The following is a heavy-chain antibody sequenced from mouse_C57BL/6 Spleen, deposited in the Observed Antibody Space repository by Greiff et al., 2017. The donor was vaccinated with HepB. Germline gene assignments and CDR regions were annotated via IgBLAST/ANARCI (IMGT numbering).Heavy chain of an antibody. J-gene: IGHJ3*01. CDR2: IYPGDGDT. CDR3: ARWELLFAY. V-gene: IGHV1-82*01. Sequence: LQESGPELVKPGASVKISCKASGYAFSSSWMNWVKQRPGKGLEWIGRIYPGDGDTNYNGKFKGKATLTADKSSSTAYMQLSSLTSEDSAVYFCARWELLFAYWGQGTLVTVSA. D-gene: IGHD4-1*01. CDR1: GYAFSSSW.